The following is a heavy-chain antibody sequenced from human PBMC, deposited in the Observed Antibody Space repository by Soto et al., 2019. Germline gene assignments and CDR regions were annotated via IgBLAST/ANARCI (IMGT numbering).Heavy chain of an antibody. V-gene: IGHV1-69*04. J-gene: IGHJ3*02. D-gene: IGHD3-22*01. Sequence: GASVKVSCKASGGTFSSYTISWVRQAPGQGLEWMGRIIPILGIANYAQKFQGRVTITADKSTSTAYMELRSLRSEDTAVYYCARDARGDYYDSSGYYRDAFDIWGQGTMVTVSS. CDR3: ARDARGDYYDSSGYYRDAFDI. CDR2: IIPILGIA. CDR1: GGTFSSYT.